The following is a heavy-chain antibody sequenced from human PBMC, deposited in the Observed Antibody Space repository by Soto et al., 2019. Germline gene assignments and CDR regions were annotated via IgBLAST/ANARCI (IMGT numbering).Heavy chain of an antibody. V-gene: IGHV3-33*01. Sequence: SLRLSCAASGFTFSSYGMHWVRQAPGKGLEWVAVIWYDGSNKYYADSVKGRFTISRDNSKNTLYLQMNSLRAEDTAVYYCARSILPRIAAAGWEFDPWGQGTLVTVSS. J-gene: IGHJ5*02. CDR3: ARSILPRIAAAGWEFDP. CDR2: IWYDGSNK. CDR1: GFTFSSYG. D-gene: IGHD6-13*01.